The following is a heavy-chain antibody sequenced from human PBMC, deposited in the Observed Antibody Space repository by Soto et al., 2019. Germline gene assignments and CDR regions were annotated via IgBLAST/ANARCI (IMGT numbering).Heavy chain of an antibody. Sequence: SETLSLTCTVSGGSISSYYWSWIRQPPGKGLEWIGYIYYSGSTNYNPSLKSRVTISVDTSKNQFSLKLSSVTAADTAVYYCERGTDIVLVPAAGYYFDYWGQGTLVTVS. CDR2: IYYSGST. CDR1: GGSISSYY. V-gene: IGHV4-59*01. J-gene: IGHJ4*02. CDR3: ERGTDIVLVPAAGYYFDY. D-gene: IGHD2-2*01.